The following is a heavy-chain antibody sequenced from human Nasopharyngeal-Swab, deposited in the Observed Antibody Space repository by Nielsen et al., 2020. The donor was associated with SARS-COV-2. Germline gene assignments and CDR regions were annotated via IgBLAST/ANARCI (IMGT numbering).Heavy chain of an antibody. D-gene: IGHD4-11*01. CDR1: GFSFSTYA. V-gene: IGHV3-23*01. Sequence: GGSLRLSCAASGFSFSTYAMTWVRQAPGKGLEWVSTVSASGVSTYYTDSVKGRFTISRDNSKNTLYLQMNSLRAEDTAIYYCATRGALQGRNRLDPWGQGTLVTVSS. CDR3: ATRGALQGRNRLDP. J-gene: IGHJ5*02. CDR2: VSASGVST.